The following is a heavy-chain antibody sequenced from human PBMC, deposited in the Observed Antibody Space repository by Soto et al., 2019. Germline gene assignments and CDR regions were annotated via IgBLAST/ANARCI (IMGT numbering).Heavy chain of an antibody. Sequence: PGGSLRLSCTASGFTFSSYSMNWVRQAPGKGLEWVSSICSSSSYIYYADSVKGRFTISRDNAKNTLYRQMKSLRAEDTAVYYCAKDDTSSDSFSGFDYGGQGTQVTVSS. V-gene: IGHV3-21*04. J-gene: IGHJ4*02. CDR2: ICSSSSYI. CDR1: GFTFSSYS. D-gene: IGHD6-25*01. CDR3: AKDDTSSDSFSGFDY.